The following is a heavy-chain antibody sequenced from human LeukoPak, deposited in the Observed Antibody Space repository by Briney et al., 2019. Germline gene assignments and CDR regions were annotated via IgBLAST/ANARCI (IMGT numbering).Heavy chain of an antibody. CDR2: IYTSGST. CDR1: CGSISSYY. D-gene: IGHD3-10*01. J-gene: IGHJ4*02. Sequence: SETLTLTCTVSCGSISSYYWSWIRQPAGRGLEWIGRIYTSGSTNYNPSLKSRVTMSVDTSKNQFSLKLSSVTAADTAVYYCASSAYYGSGSYESFDYWGQGTLVTVSS. V-gene: IGHV4-4*07. CDR3: ASSAYYGSGSYESFDY.